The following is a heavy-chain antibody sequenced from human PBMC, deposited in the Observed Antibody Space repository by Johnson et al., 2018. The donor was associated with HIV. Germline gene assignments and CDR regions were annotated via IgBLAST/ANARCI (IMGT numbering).Heavy chain of an antibody. CDR3: ARGGPFHAFDI. Sequence: VQLVESGGGLVKPGGSLRLSCATSRFTFDDYAMHWVRQAPGKGLEWVSLINWDGSSTYYADSVKGRFTISRDNIRNSLYLQMNSLRPEDTALYYCARGGPFHAFDIWGQGTMVTVSS. V-gene: IGHV3-43D*03. D-gene: IGHD2-21*01. CDR1: RFTFDDYA. CDR2: INWDGSST. J-gene: IGHJ3*02.